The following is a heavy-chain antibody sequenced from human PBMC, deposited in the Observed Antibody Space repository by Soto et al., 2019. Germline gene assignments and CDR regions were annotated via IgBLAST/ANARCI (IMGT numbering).Heavy chain of an antibody. CDR1: GFSFSSYG. J-gene: IGHJ6*02. D-gene: IGHD1-1*01. V-gene: IGHV3-30*03. CDR2: TTYDGGIK. CDR3: AGALENPYNYDGLNV. Sequence: PGGSLRLSCAASGFSFSSYGMEWVRLAPGKGLEWVAATTYDGGIKHYVDSVKGRFTISRDNSKNTLYLQMNSLRVEDTATYYCAGALENPYNYDGLNVWGQGTTVTVSS.